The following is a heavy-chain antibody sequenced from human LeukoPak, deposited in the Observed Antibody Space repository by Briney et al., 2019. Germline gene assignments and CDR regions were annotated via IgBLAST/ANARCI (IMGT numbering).Heavy chain of an antibody. CDR3: ARGNGLYFDY. J-gene: IGHJ4*02. CDR1: GGTFSSYA. D-gene: IGHD4-17*01. CDR2: IIPIFGIA. Sequence: ASVKVSCKASGGTFSSYAISWVRQAPGQGLEWMGRIIPIFGIANYAQKFPGRVTITADKSTSTAYMELSSLRSEDTAVYYCARGNGLYFDYWGQGTLVTVSS. V-gene: IGHV1-69*04.